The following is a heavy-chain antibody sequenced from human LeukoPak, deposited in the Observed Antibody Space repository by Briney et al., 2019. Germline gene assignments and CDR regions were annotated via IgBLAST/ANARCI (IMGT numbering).Heavy chain of an antibody. CDR1: GFTSSSYR. J-gene: IGHJ4*02. CDR3: ARDGPQYLDCSSTSCYSDY. V-gene: IGHV3-7*01. Sequence: GGSLRLSSAASGFTSSSYRISWVRQAPGKGREWVANIKQDGSEKYYVDSVKGRFTISRDNAKNSLYLQMNSLRAEDTAVYYCARDGPQYLDCSSTSCYSDYWGQGTLVTVSS. D-gene: IGHD2-2*01. CDR2: IKQDGSEK.